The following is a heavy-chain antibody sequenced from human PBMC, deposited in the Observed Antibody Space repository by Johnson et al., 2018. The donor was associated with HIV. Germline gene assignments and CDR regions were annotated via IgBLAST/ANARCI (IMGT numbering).Heavy chain of an antibody. Sequence: VQVVESGGGLVQPGRSLRLSCAASGFSFDDYAMYWVRQAPGKGLEWVSDISWNSGSIGYADTVKGRFSISRDNSKNTLYLQMNSLRVEDTAVYYGAREQELIRERAFDIWGQGTMVTVSS. CDR2: ISWNSGSI. CDR3: AREQELIRERAFDI. J-gene: IGHJ3*02. CDR1: GFSFDDYA. V-gene: IGHV3-9*01. D-gene: IGHD6-13*01.